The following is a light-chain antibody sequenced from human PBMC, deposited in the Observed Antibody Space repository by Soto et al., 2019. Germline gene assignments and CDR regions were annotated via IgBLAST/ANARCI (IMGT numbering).Light chain of an antibody. CDR2: KAS. V-gene: IGKV1-5*03. Sequence: DIEMTQSPSALSVSVGDRATITCRASQSIATWLAWYQQKPGRAPSLLIYKASSLESGVPSRFSGSGSGTEFTLTISGLQPDDFATYYCQQYNSSPWTFGQGTKVQI. CDR3: QQYNSSPWT. J-gene: IGKJ1*01. CDR1: QSIATW.